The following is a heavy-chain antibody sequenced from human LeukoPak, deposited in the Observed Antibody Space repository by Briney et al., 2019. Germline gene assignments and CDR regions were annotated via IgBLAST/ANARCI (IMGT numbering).Heavy chain of an antibody. D-gene: IGHD3-10*01. CDR2: ISYDGSNK. CDR3: ANLGGGFSGSGSYPNYFDL. Sequence: GGSLRLSCAASGFSFSSYGLHWVRQAPGKGLEWVAVISYDGSNKYYADSVKGRFTISRDNSKNTLYLQMNSLRAEDTAVYYCANLGGGFSGSGSYPNYFDLWGQGTLVTVSS. J-gene: IGHJ5*02. CDR1: GFSFSSYG. V-gene: IGHV3-30*18.